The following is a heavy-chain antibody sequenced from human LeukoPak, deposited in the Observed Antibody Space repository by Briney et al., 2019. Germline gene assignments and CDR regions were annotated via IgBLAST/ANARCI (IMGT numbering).Heavy chain of an antibody. CDR3: ARGPRTMVRGVHNADV. D-gene: IGHD3-10*01. V-gene: IGHV4-4*07. CDR1: GDSISGTY. Sequence: KASETLSLTCTVSGDSISGTYWSWIRQSAGKGLEWIGRIYTTGTTNYNPSLKSRLTMSVDTSKKQFSLKLRSVTAADTAVYYCARGPRTMVRGVHNADVWGQGTTVTVSS. CDR2: IYTTGTT. J-gene: IGHJ6*02.